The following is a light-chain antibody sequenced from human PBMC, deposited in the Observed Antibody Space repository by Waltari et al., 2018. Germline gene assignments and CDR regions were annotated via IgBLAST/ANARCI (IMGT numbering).Light chain of an antibody. J-gene: IGKJ1*01. V-gene: IGKV3-20*01. Sequence: LSCRASQSVRSSYLAWYQQKPGQAPRLLIYGASSRATGIPDRFSSSGSGTDFTLAISRLEPEDFAVYYCQQYGSSSWTFGQGTKVEIK. CDR2: GAS. CDR1: QSVRSSY. CDR3: QQYGSSSWT.